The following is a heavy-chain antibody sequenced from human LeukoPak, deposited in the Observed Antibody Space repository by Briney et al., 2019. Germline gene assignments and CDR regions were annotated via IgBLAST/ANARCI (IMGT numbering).Heavy chain of an antibody. CDR1: GFTFDDYA. V-gene: IGHV3-9*01. CDR3: AKTLYTGYCSGFGY. D-gene: IGHD6-19*01. Sequence: GGSLRLSCAASGFTFDDYAMHWVRRAPGKGLEWVSGISWNSGSIGYADSVKGRFTISRDNAKNSLYLQMNSLRAEDTALYYCAKTLYTGYCSGFGYWGQGTLVTVSS. CDR2: ISWNSGSI. J-gene: IGHJ4*02.